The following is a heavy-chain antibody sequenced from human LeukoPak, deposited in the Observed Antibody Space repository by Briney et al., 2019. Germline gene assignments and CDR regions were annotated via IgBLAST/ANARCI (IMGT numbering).Heavy chain of an antibody. CDR1: GFTFSSYW. CDR2: INSDGSST. J-gene: IGHJ4*02. V-gene: IGHV3-74*01. CDR3: ARPGIAVAGTEWPFDY. Sequence: GGSLRLSCAASGFTFSSYWMHWVRQAPGKGLVWVSRINSDGSSTSYADSVKGRFTISRDNAKNTLYLQMNSLRAEDTAVYYCARPGIAVAGTEWPFDYWGQGTLVTVSS. D-gene: IGHD6-19*01.